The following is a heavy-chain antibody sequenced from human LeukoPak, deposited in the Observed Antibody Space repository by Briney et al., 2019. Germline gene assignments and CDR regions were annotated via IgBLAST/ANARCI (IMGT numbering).Heavy chain of an antibody. CDR3: ARDLARIAAAVD. D-gene: IGHD6-13*01. Sequence: SETLSLTCTVSGGSITSGSYYWGWIRHPAGKGLEWIGRIYTSGSTNYNPSLKSRVTISVDTSKNQFSLKLSSVTAADTAVYYCARDLARIAAAVDWGQGTLVTVSS. CDR1: GGSITSGSYY. CDR2: IYTSGST. J-gene: IGHJ4*02. V-gene: IGHV4-61*02.